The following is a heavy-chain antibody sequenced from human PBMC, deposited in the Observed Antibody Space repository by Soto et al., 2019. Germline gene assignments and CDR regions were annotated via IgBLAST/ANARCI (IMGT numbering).Heavy chain of an antibody. Sequence: GGSLRLSCTASGFTFGDYAMSWFRQAPGKGLEWVGFIRSKAYGGTTEYAASVKGRFTISRDDSKSIAYLQMNSLKTEDTAVYYCTRGRYCSSTSCASAYFDYWGQGTLVTVSS. D-gene: IGHD2-2*01. J-gene: IGHJ4*02. CDR2: IRSKAYGGTT. V-gene: IGHV3-49*03. CDR3: TRGRYCSSTSCASAYFDY. CDR1: GFTFGDYA.